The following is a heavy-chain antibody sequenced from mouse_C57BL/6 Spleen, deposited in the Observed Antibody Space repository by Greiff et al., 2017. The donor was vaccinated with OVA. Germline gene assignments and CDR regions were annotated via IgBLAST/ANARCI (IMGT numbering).Heavy chain of an antibody. CDR2: IDPSDSYT. Sequence: VQLQQPGAELVMPGASVKLSCKASGYTFTSYWMHWVKQRPGQGLEWIGEIDPSDSYTNYNQKFKGKSTLTVDKSSSTAYMQRSSLTSEDSAVYYCARGYGNFFDYWGQGTTLTVSS. D-gene: IGHD2-1*01. CDR3: ARGYGNFFDY. J-gene: IGHJ2*01. V-gene: IGHV1-69*01. CDR1: GYTFTSYW.